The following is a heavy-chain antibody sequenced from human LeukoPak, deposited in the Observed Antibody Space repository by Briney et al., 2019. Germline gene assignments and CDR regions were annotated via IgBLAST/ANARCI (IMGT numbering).Heavy chain of an antibody. CDR1: GFTFSNYW. J-gene: IGHJ4*02. V-gene: IGHV3-64*01. D-gene: IGHD2-15*01. CDR2: NNNNGRTT. Sequence: PGGSLRLSCAASGFTFSNYWMHWVRQAAGKGLELVSANNNNGRTTYYGYSVRGRFTISRDNSKNTLYLQMGSLRAEDMAVYYCARELYCSGGSCYGSYYFDYWGQGTLVTVSS. CDR3: ARELYCSGGSCYGSYYFDY.